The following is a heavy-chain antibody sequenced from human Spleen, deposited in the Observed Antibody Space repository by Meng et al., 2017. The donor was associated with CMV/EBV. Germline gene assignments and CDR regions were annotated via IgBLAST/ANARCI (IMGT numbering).Heavy chain of an antibody. V-gene: IGHV3-23*01. CDR3: AKGAPLDYDILTGSNYYFDY. CDR2: ISGSGGST. J-gene: IGHJ4*02. D-gene: IGHD3-9*01. Sequence: GGSLRLSCAASGFTFSPYTMNWVRQAPGKGLEWVSAISGSGGSTYYADSVKGRFTISRDNSKNTLYLQMNSLRAEDTAVYYCAKGAPLDYDILTGSNYYFDYWGQGTLVTVSS. CDR1: GFTFSPYT.